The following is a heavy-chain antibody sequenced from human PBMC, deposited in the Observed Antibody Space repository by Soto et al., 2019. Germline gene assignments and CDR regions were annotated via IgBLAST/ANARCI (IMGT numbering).Heavy chain of an antibody. CDR2: IWYDGSNK. D-gene: IGHD6-19*01. J-gene: IGHJ3*02. V-gene: IGHV3-33*01. Sequence: GGSLRLSCAASGFTFSSYGMHWVRQAPGKGLEWVAVIWYDGSNKYYADSVKGRFTISRDNSKNTLYLQMNSLRAEDTAVYYCARGEVPRGWYSLTDAFDIWGQGTMVTVSS. CDR1: GFTFSSYG. CDR3: ARGEVPRGWYSLTDAFDI.